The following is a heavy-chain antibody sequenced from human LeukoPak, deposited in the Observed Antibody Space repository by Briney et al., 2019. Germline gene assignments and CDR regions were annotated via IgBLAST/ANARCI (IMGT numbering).Heavy chain of an antibody. Sequence: PGGSLRLSCAASGFTFGNYAMNWVRPAPGKGLEGVSSHSSSGRNPNYAYSVKGRFTISRDNSRNALFRQMSRLRAEDTALYACAKCARTPEGGSGWCNWFDTWGQGTQVTVSS. V-gene: IGHV3-23*01. CDR1: GFTFGNYA. J-gene: IGHJ5*02. CDR2: HSSSGRNP. D-gene: IGHD3-3*01. CDR3: AKCARTPEGGSGWCNWFDT.